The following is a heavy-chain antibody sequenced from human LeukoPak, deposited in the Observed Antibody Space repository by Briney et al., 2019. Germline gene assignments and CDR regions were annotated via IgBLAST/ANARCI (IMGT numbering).Heavy chain of an antibody. CDR1: GFTFSSYW. Sequence: GGSLRLSCAASGFTFSSYWMSWVRQAPGKGLEWVANINHDGSAKYYVDSVKGRFTISRDNAKNSLYLQMNSLRAEDTAVYYCARERTYYDILTGYYSVGLDYWGQGTLVTVSS. CDR2: INHDGSAK. CDR3: ARERTYYDILTGYYSVGLDY. D-gene: IGHD3-9*01. J-gene: IGHJ4*02. V-gene: IGHV3-7*01.